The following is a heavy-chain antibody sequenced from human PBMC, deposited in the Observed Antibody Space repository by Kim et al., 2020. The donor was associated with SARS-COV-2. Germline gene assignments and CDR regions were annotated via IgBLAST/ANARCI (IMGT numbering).Heavy chain of an antibody. CDR1: GGSISSGGYY. D-gene: IGHD5-18*01. CDR2: TYYTGNT. V-gene: IGHV4-31*03. J-gene: IGHJ6*02. CDR3: ARQAGYTYGNYGMDV. Sequence: SETLSLTCTVSGGSISSGGYYWSWIRQHPGKGLEWLGYTYYTGNTYYNPSLKSRVTISVDTSKNQFSLKLSSVTAADTAVYYCARQAGYTYGNYGMDVWGQGTTVTISS.